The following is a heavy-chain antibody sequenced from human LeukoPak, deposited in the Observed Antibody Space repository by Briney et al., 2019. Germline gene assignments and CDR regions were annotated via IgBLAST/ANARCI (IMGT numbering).Heavy chain of an antibody. CDR1: RYTSSTYG. CDR3: VRELYGGFDS. CDR2: INPYNGNT. J-gene: IGHJ5*01. Sequence: SAKASPKTSRYTSSTYGVGRVRRAAGPHVKWMGWINPYNGNTNSAQRFQGRVTMTTDPSTSTAYMELRSLRSDDTAMYYCVRELYGGFDSWGQGTLVTVSS. D-gene: IGHD2-8*01. V-gene: IGHV1-18*01.